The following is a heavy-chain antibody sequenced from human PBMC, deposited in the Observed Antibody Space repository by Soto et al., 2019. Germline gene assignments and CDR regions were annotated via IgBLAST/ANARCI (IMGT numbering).Heavy chain of an antibody. Sequence: ASVKVSCKASGYTFTSYAMHCVRQAPGQRLEWMGWINAGNGNTKYSQKFQGRVTITRDTSASTAYMELSSLRSEDTAVYYCARDTITMIVVVTKMTFDYWGQGTLVTVSS. J-gene: IGHJ4*02. CDR1: GYTFTSYA. CDR2: INAGNGNT. CDR3: ARDTITMIVVVTKMTFDY. V-gene: IGHV1-3*01. D-gene: IGHD3-22*01.